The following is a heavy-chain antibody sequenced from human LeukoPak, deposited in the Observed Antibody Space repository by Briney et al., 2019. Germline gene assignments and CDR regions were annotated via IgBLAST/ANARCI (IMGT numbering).Heavy chain of an antibody. D-gene: IGHD3-10*01. J-gene: IGHJ4*02. CDR1: GFTFSSYG. CDR3: AGDLISGSGSLGY. CDR2: ISGSGGST. V-gene: IGHV3-23*01. Sequence: GGSLRLSCAASGFTFSSYGMSWVRQAPGKGLEWVSAISGSGGSTYYADSVKGRFTISRDNAKTTLYLQMNSLRDEDTAVYYCAGDLISGSGSLGYWGQGTLVTVSS.